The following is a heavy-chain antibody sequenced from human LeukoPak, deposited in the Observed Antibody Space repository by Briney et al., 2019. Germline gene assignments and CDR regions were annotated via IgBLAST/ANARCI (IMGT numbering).Heavy chain of an antibody. D-gene: IGHD1-7*01. V-gene: IGHV3-7*03. Sequence: PGGSLRLSCAASGFTFSIYSMNWVRQAPGKGLEWVANIKEDGNEKYYVDSVKGRFTISRDNAKNSLYLQMNSLRAEDTAVYYCAKPINWNFVFDYWGQGTLVTVSS. CDR1: GFTFSIYS. CDR3: AKPINWNFVFDY. CDR2: IKEDGNEK. J-gene: IGHJ4*02.